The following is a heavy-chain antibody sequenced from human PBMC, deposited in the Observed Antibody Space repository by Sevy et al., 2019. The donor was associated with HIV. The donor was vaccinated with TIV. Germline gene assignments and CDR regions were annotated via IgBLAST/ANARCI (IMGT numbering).Heavy chain of an antibody. V-gene: IGHV3-48*03. J-gene: IGHJ3*02. Sequence: GGSLRLSCVASGFTFSVYEMNWVRQAPGKGLEWVSYITNSGSTMNYANSVKGRFTISRDNAKNSLYLQMSSLRAEDTTVYYCARDPGYYDHGGRGVDAFDIWGQGTMVTVSS. CDR2: ITNSGSTM. CDR3: ARDPGYYDHGGRGVDAFDI. D-gene: IGHD3-22*01. CDR1: GFTFSVYE.